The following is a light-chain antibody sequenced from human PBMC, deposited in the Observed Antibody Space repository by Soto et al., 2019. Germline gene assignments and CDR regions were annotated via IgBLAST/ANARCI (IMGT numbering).Light chain of an antibody. Sequence: DIQMTQSPSSLSASVGDRVTITCRASQSINNYLNWYQQKPGKAPKLLIYAASNLQSGVPPTLSGSASGTDFTLTISSLQPEDFATYYCQQTYSTPLTFGGGTKVEIK. CDR3: QQTYSTPLT. CDR2: AAS. CDR1: QSINNY. V-gene: IGKV1-39*01. J-gene: IGKJ4*01.